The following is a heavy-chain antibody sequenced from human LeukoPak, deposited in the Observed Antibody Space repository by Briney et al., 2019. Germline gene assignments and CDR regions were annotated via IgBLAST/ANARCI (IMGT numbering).Heavy chain of an antibody. Sequence: GASVKVSCKASEYTFTSYDINWVRQATGQGLEWMGWMNPNSGNTGYAQKFQGRVTMTRNTSISTAYMELSSLRSEDTAVYYCAISMNRDYYDSSAHFDYWGQGTLVTVSS. J-gene: IGHJ4*02. CDR1: EYTFTSYD. CDR3: AISMNRDYYDSSAHFDY. D-gene: IGHD3-22*01. V-gene: IGHV1-8*01. CDR2: MNPNSGNT.